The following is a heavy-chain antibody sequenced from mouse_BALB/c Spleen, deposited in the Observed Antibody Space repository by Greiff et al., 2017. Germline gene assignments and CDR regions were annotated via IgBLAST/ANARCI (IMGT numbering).Heavy chain of an antibody. V-gene: IGHV1-82*01. CDR1: GYAFSSSW. D-gene: IGHD1-1*01. CDR3: ARYSWYAMDY. Sequence: QVQLQQSGPELVKPGASVKISCKASGYAFSSSWMNWVKQRPGQGLEWIGRIYPGDGDTNYNGKFKGKATLTADKSSSTAYMQLSSLTSVDSAVYFCARYSWYAMDYWGQGTSVTVSS. J-gene: IGHJ4*01. CDR2: IYPGDGDT.